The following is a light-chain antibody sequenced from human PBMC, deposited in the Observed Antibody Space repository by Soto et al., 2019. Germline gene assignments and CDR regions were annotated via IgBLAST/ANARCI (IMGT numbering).Light chain of an antibody. CDR1: QSINTY. CDR2: AAS. CDR3: QKYNSAPLT. V-gene: IGKV1-39*01. Sequence: DIQMTQSPSSLSASVGDRVTITCRASQSINTYLHWYQQKPGKAPKVLIFAASNLQSGVPSRFSGSGSGTDFTLTISSLQPEDVAAYYCQKYNSAPLTFGGGTKVEIK. J-gene: IGKJ4*01.